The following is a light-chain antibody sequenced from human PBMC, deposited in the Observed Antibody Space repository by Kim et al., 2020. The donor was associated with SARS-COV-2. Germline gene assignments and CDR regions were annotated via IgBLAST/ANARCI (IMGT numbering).Light chain of an antibody. CDR2: DAS. V-gene: IGKV1-33*01. J-gene: IGKJ4*01. CDR3: QEYDNLPLT. CDR1: QVISNY. Sequence: DIQMTQSPSSLSASVGDRVTITCQASQVISNYLSWYQQKPGKAPKLLIYDASNLQTGVPSRFSGSGSGTDFSFTISSLQPEDIATYYCQEYDNLPLTFGGGTKVEIK.